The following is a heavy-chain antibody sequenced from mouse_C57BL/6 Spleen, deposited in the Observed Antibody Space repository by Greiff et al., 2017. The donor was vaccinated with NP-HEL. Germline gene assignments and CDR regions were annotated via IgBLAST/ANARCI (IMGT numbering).Heavy chain of an antibody. J-gene: IGHJ2*01. CDR3: ARITTVVPDY. CDR1: GYTFTSYW. D-gene: IGHD1-1*01. V-gene: IGHV1-69*01. CDR2: IDPSDSYT. Sequence: QVQLKQPGAELVMPGASVKLSCKASGYTFTSYWMHWVKQRPGQGLEWIGEIDPSDSYTNYNQKFKGKSTLTVDKSSSTAYMQLSSLTSEDSAVYYCARITTVVPDYWGQGTTLTVSS.